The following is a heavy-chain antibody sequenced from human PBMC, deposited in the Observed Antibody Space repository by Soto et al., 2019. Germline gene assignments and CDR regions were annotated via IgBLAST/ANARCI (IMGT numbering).Heavy chain of an antibody. V-gene: IGHV3-30*19. CDR1: GFTFSSYG. D-gene: IGHD6-19*01. Sequence: GGSLRLSCAASGFTFSSYGMHWVRQAPGKGLEWVAVIWYDGSNKYYADSVKGRFTISRDNSKNTLYLQMNSLRAEDTAVYYCARSIAVAGTNYYYGMDVWGQGTTVTVSS. J-gene: IGHJ6*02. CDR2: IWYDGSNK. CDR3: ARSIAVAGTNYYYGMDV.